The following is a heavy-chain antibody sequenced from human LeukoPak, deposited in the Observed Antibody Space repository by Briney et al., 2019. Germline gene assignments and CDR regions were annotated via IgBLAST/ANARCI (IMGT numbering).Heavy chain of an antibody. CDR1: GGSISSYY. CDR3: ARDRGSSSWYLNTYYYMDV. CDR2: IYTSGST. V-gene: IGHV4-4*07. D-gene: IGHD6-13*01. Sequence: PSETLSLTCTVSGGSISSYYWSWIRQPAGKGLEWIGRIYTSGSTNYNPSLKSRVTMSVDTSKNQFSLKLSSMTAADTAVYYCARDRGSSSWYLNTYYYMDVWGKGTTVTVSS. J-gene: IGHJ6*03.